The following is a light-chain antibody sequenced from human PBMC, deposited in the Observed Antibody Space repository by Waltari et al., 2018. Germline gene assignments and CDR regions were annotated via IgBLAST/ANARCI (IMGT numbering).Light chain of an antibody. CDR3: QQYYEWQT. Sequence: EIVMTQSPAVLSVSPGQRATLSCRASETVTSHLAWYQQKPGQAPRPLIYDVSTRAAGIPARFIGSGSGTEFTLTVTSLQSEDCAVYYCQQYYEWQTFGPGTKVEIK. CDR1: ETVTSH. CDR2: DVS. J-gene: IGKJ1*01. V-gene: IGKV3D-15*01.